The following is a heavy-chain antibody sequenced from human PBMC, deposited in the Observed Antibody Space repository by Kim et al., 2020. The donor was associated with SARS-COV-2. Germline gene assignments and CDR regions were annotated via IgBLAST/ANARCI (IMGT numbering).Heavy chain of an antibody. D-gene: IGHD3-3*01. CDR2: INPYSGNT. Sequence: ASVKVSCKASGYTFKNYGIAWVRQAPGQGLEWMGWINPYSGNTTYAQKFQGQGSLTMDTSTTASSVYLHSLRSRDNDTDDYSCGRVVKFFWG. V-gene: IGHV1-8*01. J-gene: IGHJ6*03. CDR1: GYTFKNYG. CDR3: SCGRVVKFF.